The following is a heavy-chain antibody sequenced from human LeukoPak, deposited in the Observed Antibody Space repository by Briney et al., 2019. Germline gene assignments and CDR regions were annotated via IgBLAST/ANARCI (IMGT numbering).Heavy chain of an antibody. CDR3: ARAFLPSRGYCSSTSCPYNWFDP. J-gene: IGHJ5*02. D-gene: IGHD2-2*01. CDR1: GFTFSSYS. Sequence: GGSLRLSCAASGFTFSSYSMNWVRQAPGKGLEWVSSISSSSSYIYYADSVKGRFTISRDNAKNSLYLQMNSLRAEDTAVYYCARAFLPSRGYCSSTSCPYNWFDPWGQGTLVTVSS. CDR2: ISSSSSYI. V-gene: IGHV3-21*01.